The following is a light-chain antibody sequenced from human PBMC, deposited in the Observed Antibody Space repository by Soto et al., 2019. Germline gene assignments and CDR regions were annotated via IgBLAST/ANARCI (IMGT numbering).Light chain of an antibody. CDR1: QTIGKY. CDR2: DSS. Sequence: DIQMTQSPSSLSATVGDRVTITCRASQTIGKYLNWYQQQPGKVPKLLIYDSSYLQSGVPSRFSGSESGTDFTLNISDLRPEDFATYYGQQSFSIPFTFGPGTKVDIK. V-gene: IGKV1-39*01. J-gene: IGKJ3*01. CDR3: QQSFSIPFT.